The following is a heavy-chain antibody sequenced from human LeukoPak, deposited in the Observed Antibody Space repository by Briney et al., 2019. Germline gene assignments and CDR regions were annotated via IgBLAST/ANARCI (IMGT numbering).Heavy chain of an antibody. J-gene: IGHJ6*02. CDR1: GFIFSHYG. D-gene: IGHD2/OR15-2a*01. Sequence: GGSLRLSCLASGFIFSHYGFHWVRQAPGKGLEWVAVISYDENNKYYTDSVKGRFTISRDNSKNTLYLEMDILRSEDTAVYYCARDRCSTTSCAYAMDVWGQGTTVTVSS. V-gene: IGHV3-30-3*01. CDR3: ARDRCSTTSCAYAMDV. CDR2: ISYDENNK.